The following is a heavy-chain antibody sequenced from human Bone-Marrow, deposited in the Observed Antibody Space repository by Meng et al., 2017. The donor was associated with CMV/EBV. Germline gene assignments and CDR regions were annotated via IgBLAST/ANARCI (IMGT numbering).Heavy chain of an antibody. Sequence: SETLSLTCTVSGGSVSSGSYYWSWIRQPPGKGLEWIGYIYYSGSTNYNPSLKSRVTISVDTSKNQFSRKLSSVTAADTAVYYCARDTLYYYYGMDVWGQGTTVTVSS. V-gene: IGHV4-61*01. J-gene: IGHJ6*02. CDR1: GGSVSSGSYY. CDR3: ARDTLYYYYGMDV. CDR2: IYYSGST.